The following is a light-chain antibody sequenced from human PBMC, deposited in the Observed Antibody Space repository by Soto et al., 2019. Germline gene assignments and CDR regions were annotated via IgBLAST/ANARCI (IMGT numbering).Light chain of an antibody. V-gene: IGKV3-20*01. J-gene: IGKJ2*01. CDR2: GAS. Sequence: EIVLTQSPGTLSLSAGDTATLSCRASQTVSNNYLAWYQHKPGQAPRVLIYGASHRATGTPGRCSGSGSGTDFTLSISRLEPEDFAVYYCQQYGSSSRYTFVHGTKLEIK. CDR1: QTVSNNY. CDR3: QQYGSSSRYT.